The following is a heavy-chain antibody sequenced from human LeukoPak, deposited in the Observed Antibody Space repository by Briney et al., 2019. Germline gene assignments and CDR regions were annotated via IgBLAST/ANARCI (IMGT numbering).Heavy chain of an antibody. CDR3: ARLQSRYDYVWGSYRYGPTTPFDY. CDR2: IYPGDSDT. Sequence: GESLKISCKGSGYSFTSYWIGWVRQMPGKGLEWMGIIYPGDSDTRYSPSFQSQVTISADKSISTAYLQWSSLKASDTAMYYCARLQSRYDYVWGSYRYGPTTPFDYWGQGTLVTVSS. D-gene: IGHD3-16*02. V-gene: IGHV5-51*01. CDR1: GYSFTSYW. J-gene: IGHJ4*02.